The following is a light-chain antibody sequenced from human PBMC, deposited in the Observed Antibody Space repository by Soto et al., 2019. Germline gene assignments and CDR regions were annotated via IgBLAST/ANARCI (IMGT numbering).Light chain of an antibody. J-gene: IGLJ2*01. CDR1: SIDVGGYNY. CDR3: SSYTSSSTSVV. V-gene: IGLV2-14*01. Sequence: QSALTQPASVSGSPGQSITISCTGTSIDVGGYNYVSWYQQHPGKAPKLMIYDVSNRPSGVSNRFSGSKSGNTASLTISGLQAEDEADYYCSSYTSSSTSVVFGGGTKVTVL. CDR2: DVS.